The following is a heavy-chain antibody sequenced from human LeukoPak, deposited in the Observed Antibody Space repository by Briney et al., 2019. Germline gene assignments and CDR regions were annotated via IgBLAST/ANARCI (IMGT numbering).Heavy chain of an antibody. CDR2: IYHSGST. CDR3: ARDSDYRGSILH. J-gene: IGHJ4*02. V-gene: IGHV4-61*01. Sequence: SETLSLTCTVSGGSVSSGSYYWSWIRQPPGKGLEWIGEIYHSGSTNYNPSLKSRVTISVDKSKNQFSLKLSSVTAADTAVYYCARDSDYRGSILHWGQGTLVTVSS. CDR1: GGSVSSGSYY. D-gene: IGHD3-16*01.